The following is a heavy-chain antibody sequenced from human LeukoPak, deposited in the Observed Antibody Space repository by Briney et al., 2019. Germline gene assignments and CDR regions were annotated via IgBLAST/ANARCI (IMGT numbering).Heavy chain of an antibody. D-gene: IGHD2-2*01. CDR2: INPSGGST. J-gene: IGHJ6*02. CDR1: GYTFTSHY. Sequence: ASVKVSCKASGYTFTSHYMHWVRQAPGQGLEWMGIINPSGGSTSYAQKFQGRVTMTRDTSTSTVYMELSSLRSEDTAVYYCARDCSSTSCYTYYYYYGMDVWGQGTTVTVSS. CDR3: ARDCSSTSCYTYYYYYGMDV. V-gene: IGHV1-46*01.